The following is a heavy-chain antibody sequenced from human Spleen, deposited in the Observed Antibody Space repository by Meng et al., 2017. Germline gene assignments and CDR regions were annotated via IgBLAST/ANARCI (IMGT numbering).Heavy chain of an antibody. D-gene: IGHD5-18*01. CDR2: IYPGDSDT. V-gene: IGHV5-51*01. CDR3: ARRYSHGSYYFDY. CDR1: GYSFASYW. J-gene: IGHJ4*02. Sequence: GESLKISCKGSGYSFASYWIGWVRQMPGKGLEWMGIIYPGDSDTRYSPSFQGQVTISHDESISTAYLQWDSLKDSDTAMYYCARRYSHGSYYFDYWGQGTLVTVSS.